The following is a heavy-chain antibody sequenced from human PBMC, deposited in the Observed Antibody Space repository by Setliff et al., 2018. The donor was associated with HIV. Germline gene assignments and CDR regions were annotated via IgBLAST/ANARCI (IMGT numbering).Heavy chain of an antibody. J-gene: IGHJ4*02. D-gene: IGHD3-9*01. V-gene: IGHV4-59*11. CDR3: ARGNPDFDILTGYWSHYFDY. CDR2: IYYTGST. CDR1: GTSISNHY. Sequence: SETLSLTCGVSGTSISNHYWSWVRQSPGKGLEWIGYIYYTGSTNHNPSLKSRIAILLDTSKNQFSLKLSSVSAADTAIYYCARGNPDFDILTGYWSHYFDYWGQGRLVTVSS.